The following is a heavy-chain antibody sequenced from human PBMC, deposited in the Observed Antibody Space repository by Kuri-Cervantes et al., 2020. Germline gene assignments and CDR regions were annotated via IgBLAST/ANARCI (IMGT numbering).Heavy chain of an antibody. V-gene: IGHV4-30-4*02. J-gene: IGHJ4*02. Sequence: SETLSLTCTVSGGSISSGDYYWSWIRRPPGKGLEWIGYIYYSGSTYYNPSLKSRVTISVDTSKSQFSLELTSMTAADTAIYYCARARGRGFTNGGYYFDYWGKGSLVTVSS. D-gene: IGHD2-8*01. CDR1: GGSISSGDYY. CDR2: IYYSGST. CDR3: ARARGRGFTNGGYYFDY.